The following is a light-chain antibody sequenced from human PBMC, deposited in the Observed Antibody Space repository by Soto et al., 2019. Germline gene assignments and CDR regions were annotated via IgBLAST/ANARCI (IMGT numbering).Light chain of an antibody. CDR2: GAS. CDR3: QQYNNWLT. J-gene: IGKJ4*01. V-gene: IGKV3-15*01. Sequence: EIVMTQSPATLSVSPGARATLSCRASQSVSSNLAWYQQKPGQAPRLLIYGASTRATGIPARFSGSGSGTEFTLTISSLQSEDFAVYYCQQYNNWLTFGGGTKVDI. CDR1: QSVSSN.